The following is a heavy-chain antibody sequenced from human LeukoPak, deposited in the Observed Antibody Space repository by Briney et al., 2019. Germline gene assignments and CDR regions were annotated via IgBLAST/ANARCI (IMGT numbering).Heavy chain of an antibody. V-gene: IGHV4-34*01. Sequence: PSETLSLTCAVYGGSFSGYYWSWIRQPPGKGLEWIGEINHSGSTNYNPSLKSRVTILVDTSKNQFSLKLSSVTAADTAVYYCARGGITGTTFWFDPWGQGTLVTVSS. J-gene: IGHJ5*02. CDR2: INHSGST. CDR3: ARGGITGTTFWFDP. D-gene: IGHD1-20*01. CDR1: GGSFSGYY.